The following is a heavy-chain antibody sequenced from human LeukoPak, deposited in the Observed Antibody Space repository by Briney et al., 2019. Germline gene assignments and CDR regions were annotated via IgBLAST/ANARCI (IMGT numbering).Heavy chain of an antibody. CDR1: GFTFSTYA. Sequence: GGSLRLFCAASGFTFSTYAMDWVRQAPGKGLEWVSSISSSTNYIYYADSVKGRFTISRDNAKSSLYLQMHSLRAEDTAVYYCTRGDRGYAESLYWGRGTLVTVSS. CDR2: ISSSTNYI. V-gene: IGHV3-21*01. J-gene: IGHJ4*02. CDR3: TRGDRGYAESLY. D-gene: IGHD5-12*01.